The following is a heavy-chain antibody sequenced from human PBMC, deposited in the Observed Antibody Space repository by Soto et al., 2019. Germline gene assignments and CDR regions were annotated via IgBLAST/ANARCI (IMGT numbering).Heavy chain of an antibody. CDR3: ARDLSVGIAVAPFEY. D-gene: IGHD6-19*01. CDR2: INAGNGNT. V-gene: IGHV1-3*01. CDR1: GYTFTSYA. J-gene: IGHJ4*02. Sequence: ASVKVSCKASGYTFTSYAMHWVRQAPGQRLEWMGWINAGNGNTKYSQKFQGRVTITRDTSASTAYMELSSLRSEDTAVYYCARDLSVGIAVAPFEYWGQGTLVTVSP.